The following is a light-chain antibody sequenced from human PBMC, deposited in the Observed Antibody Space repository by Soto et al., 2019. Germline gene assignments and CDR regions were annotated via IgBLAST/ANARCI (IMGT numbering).Light chain of an antibody. J-gene: IGLJ1*01. CDR1: SSDVGGYNY. V-gene: IGLV2-14*01. CDR2: EVS. CDR3: SSYTSSSTLYV. Sequence: QSVLTQPASVSGSPGPSITISCTGTSSDVGGYNYVSWYQQHPGKAPKLMIFEVSSRPSGVSYRFSGSKSGNTASLTISGLQAEDEADYYCSSYTSSSTLYVFGSGTKVTVL.